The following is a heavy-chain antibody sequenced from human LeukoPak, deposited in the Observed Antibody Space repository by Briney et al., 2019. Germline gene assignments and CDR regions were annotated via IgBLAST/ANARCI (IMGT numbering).Heavy chain of an antibody. V-gene: IGHV3-30*02. CDR2: IRYDGSNK. CDR1: GFTFSSYG. J-gene: IGHJ3*02. CDR3: ARDAGGVLDAYGSGSDAFDI. Sequence: AGGSLRLSCAASGFTFSSYGMHWVRQAPGKGLEWVAFIRYDGSNKYYADSVKGRFTISRDNAKNSLYLQMNSLRAEDTAVYYCARDAGGVLDAYGSGSDAFDIWGQGTMVTVSS. D-gene: IGHD3-10*01.